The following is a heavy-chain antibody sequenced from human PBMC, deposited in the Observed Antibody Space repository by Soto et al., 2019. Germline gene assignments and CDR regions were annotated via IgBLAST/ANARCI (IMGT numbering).Heavy chain of an antibody. CDR1: GFTFSSYS. D-gene: IGHD6-19*01. J-gene: IGHJ3*02. V-gene: IGHV3-48*02. CDR2: ISSSSSTI. CDR3: AREGDGIAVAGYAFDI. Sequence: GGSLRLSCAASGFTFSSYSMNWVRQAPGKGLEWVSYISSSSSTIYYADSMKGRFTISRDNAKNSLYLQMNSLRDEDTAVYYCAREGDGIAVAGYAFDIWGQGTRVTVSS.